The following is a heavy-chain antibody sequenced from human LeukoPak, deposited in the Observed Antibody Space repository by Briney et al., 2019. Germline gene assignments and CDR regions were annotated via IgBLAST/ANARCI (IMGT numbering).Heavy chain of an antibody. CDR3: VRVGDLWSGYPNYYYGMDV. Sequence: GGSLRLSCAASGFTVSSNYMSWVRQAPGKGLEWVSVIYSGGSTYYADSVKGRFTISRDNSKNTLYLQMNSLRAEDTAVYYCVRVGDLWSGYPNYYYGMDVWGQGTTVTVSS. V-gene: IGHV3-66*02. J-gene: IGHJ6*02. CDR2: IYSGGST. CDR1: GFTVSSNY. D-gene: IGHD3-3*01.